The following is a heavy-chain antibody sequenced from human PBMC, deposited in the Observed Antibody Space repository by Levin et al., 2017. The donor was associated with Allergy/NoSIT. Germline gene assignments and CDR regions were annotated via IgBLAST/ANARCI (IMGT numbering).Heavy chain of an antibody. J-gene: IGHJ6*02. CDR3: ARGVLSDYYYGMDV. Sequence: GESLKISCAASGFTFSSYWMHWVRQAPGKGLVWVSRINSDGSSTSYADSVKGRFTISRDNAKNTLYLQMNSLRAEDTAVYYCARGVLSDYYYGMDVWGQGTTVTVSS. CDR1: GFTFSSYW. CDR2: INSDGSST. V-gene: IGHV3-74*01. D-gene: IGHD2/OR15-2a*01.